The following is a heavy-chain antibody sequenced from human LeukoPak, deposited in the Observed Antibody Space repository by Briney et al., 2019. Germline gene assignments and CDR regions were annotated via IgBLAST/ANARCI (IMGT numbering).Heavy chain of an antibody. CDR1: GYTFTTYD. CDR2: ITGNNGKT. D-gene: IGHD3-10*01. Sequence: ASVKVSCKASGYTFTTYDISWVRQAPGQGLEWMGWITGNNGKTNYAKKFQVRVTMTTDTSTSTTYMESRSLRSDDTAIYYCARRWGSGIRGAFDIWGQGTMVTVSS. J-gene: IGHJ3*02. CDR3: ARRWGSGIRGAFDI. V-gene: IGHV1-18*01.